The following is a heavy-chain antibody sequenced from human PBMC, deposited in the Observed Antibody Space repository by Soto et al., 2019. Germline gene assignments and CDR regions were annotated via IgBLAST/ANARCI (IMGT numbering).Heavy chain of an antibody. CDR1: GFTFSSYG. J-gene: IGHJ4*02. Sequence: PGGSLRLSCAASGFTFSSYGMHWVRQAPGKGLEWVAVISYDGSNKYYADSVKGRFTISRDNSKNTLYLQMNSLRAEDTAVYYCAKEGSSSSYFDYWGQGTLVTVSS. CDR3: AKEGSSSSYFDY. CDR2: ISYDGSNK. V-gene: IGHV3-30*18. D-gene: IGHD6-6*01.